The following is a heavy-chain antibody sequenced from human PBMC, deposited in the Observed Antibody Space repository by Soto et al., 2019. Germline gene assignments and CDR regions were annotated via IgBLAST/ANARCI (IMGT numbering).Heavy chain of an antibody. V-gene: IGHV1-3*05. CDR2: INPGNGNT. J-gene: IGHJ4*02. D-gene: IGHD3-16*02. CDR1: GYTFIGSA. Sequence: QVQLVQSGGEEKKPGASVKVSCEASGYTFIGSAIHWLRQAPGQRLEWMGWINPGNGNTRYSQKFLGRVTIIKDTSASTVYLELGSLGSEDTAVYYCARSAISPYGGLIGPFDYWGQRNLVTVSS. CDR3: ARSAISPYGGLIGPFDY.